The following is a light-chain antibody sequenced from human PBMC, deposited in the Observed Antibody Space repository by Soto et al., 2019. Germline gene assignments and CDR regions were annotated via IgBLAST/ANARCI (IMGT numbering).Light chain of an antibody. J-gene: IGKJ1*01. CDR1: QSVSTNY. V-gene: IGKV3-20*01. CDR3: QPYGSSPPT. CDR2: GAS. Sequence: EIVLTQSPGTLSLSPGERATLSCRASQSVSTNYLAWYQRKPGQAPRLLIYGASSRATDIPDRFSGSGSGTDFTLTITRLKPEDFAVYYCQPYGSSPPTFGQGTKVDIK.